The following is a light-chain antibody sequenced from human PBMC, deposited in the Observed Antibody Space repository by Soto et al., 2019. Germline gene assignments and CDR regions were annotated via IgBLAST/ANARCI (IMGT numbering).Light chain of an antibody. V-gene: IGKV3-11*01. CDR1: QSVSSY. CDR2: DAS. J-gene: IGKJ1*01. Sequence: EIVLTQSPATLSLSPGERATLSCRASQSVSSYLAWYQQKPGQAPRPLIYDASNRATGIPARFSGSGSGTDFTLTISSLEPEDFAVYYCQQRSKWPRTFGQGTKVDIK. CDR3: QQRSKWPRT.